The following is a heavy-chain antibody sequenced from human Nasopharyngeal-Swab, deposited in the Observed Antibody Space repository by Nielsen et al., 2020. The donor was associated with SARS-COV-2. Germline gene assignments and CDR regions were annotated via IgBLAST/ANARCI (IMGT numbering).Heavy chain of an antibody. CDR2: ISSSSSYI. Sequence: WIRQPPGKGLEWVSSISSSSSYIYYADSVKGRFTISRDNAKNSLYLQMNSLRAEDTAVYCCASDPYYDTSDDAFDIWGQGTVVTVSS. J-gene: IGHJ3*02. V-gene: IGHV3-21*01. CDR3: ASDPYYDTSDDAFDI. D-gene: IGHD3-22*01.